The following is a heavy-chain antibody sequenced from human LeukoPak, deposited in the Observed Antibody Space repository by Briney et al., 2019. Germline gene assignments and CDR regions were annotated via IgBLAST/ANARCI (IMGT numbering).Heavy chain of an antibody. D-gene: IGHD6-13*01. V-gene: IGHV7-4-1*02. Sequence: ASVKVSCKASGYTFTSYAMNWVRQAPGQGLEWMGWINTNTGNPTYAQGFTGRFVFSLDTSVSTAYVQISSLKAEDTAVYYCATRYSSSHYYYMDVWGEGTTVTVSS. CDR1: GYTFTSYA. J-gene: IGHJ6*03. CDR2: INTNTGNP. CDR3: ATRYSSSHYYYMDV.